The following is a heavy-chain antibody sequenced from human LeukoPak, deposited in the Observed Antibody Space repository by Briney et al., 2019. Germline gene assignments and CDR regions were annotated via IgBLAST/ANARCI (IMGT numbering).Heavy chain of an antibody. Sequence: PSETLSLTCTVSGGSISSYYWSWIRQPAGKGLEWIGRIYTSGSTNYNPSLKSRVTISVDTSKNQFSLKLSSVTAADTAVYYCARGAMRLRLGELSSTPFDPWGQGTLVTVSS. J-gene: IGHJ5*02. V-gene: IGHV4-4*07. CDR1: GGSISSYY. D-gene: IGHD3-16*02. CDR2: IYTSGST. CDR3: ARGAMRLRLGELSSTPFDP.